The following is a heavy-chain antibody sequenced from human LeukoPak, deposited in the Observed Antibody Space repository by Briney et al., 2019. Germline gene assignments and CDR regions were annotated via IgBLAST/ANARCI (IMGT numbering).Heavy chain of an antibody. D-gene: IGHD3-10*01. J-gene: IGHJ4*02. Sequence: ASVKVSCKASGYTFTSYGISWVRQAPGQGLEWMGIINPSGGSTSYAQKFQGRVTMTRDTSTSTVYMELSSLRSEDTAVYYCARDGPTLPTMVRGVISSPYPGYWGQGTLVTVSS. CDR1: GYTFTSYG. V-gene: IGHV1-46*01. CDR3: ARDGPTLPTMVRGVISSPYPGY. CDR2: INPSGGST.